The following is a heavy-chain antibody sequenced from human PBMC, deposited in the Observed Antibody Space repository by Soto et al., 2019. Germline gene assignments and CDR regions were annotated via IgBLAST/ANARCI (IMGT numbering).Heavy chain of an antibody. J-gene: IGHJ5*02. CDR2: IYYSGST. D-gene: IGHD3-22*01. V-gene: IGHV4-59*01. Sequence: ASETLSLTCTVSGGSISSYYWSWIRQPPGKGLEWIGYIYYSGSTNYNPSLKSRVTISVDTSKNQFSLKLSSVTAADTAVYYCARDSVYYDSSGSDNWFDPWGQGTLVTVSS. CDR1: GGSISSYY. CDR3: ARDSVYYDSSGSDNWFDP.